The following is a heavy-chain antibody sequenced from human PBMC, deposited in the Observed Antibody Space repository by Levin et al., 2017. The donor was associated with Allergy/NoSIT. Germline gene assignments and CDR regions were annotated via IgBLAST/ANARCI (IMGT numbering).Heavy chain of an antibody. V-gene: IGHV3-9*01. CDR1: GFTFDDYA. D-gene: IGHD5-24*01. CDR2: ISWNSGSI. J-gene: IGHJ4*02. CDR3: AIGLPLLDGPLRD. Sequence: PGGSLRLSCAASGFTFDDYAMHWVRQAPGKGLEWVSGISWNSGSIGYADSVKGRFTISRDNAKNSLYLQMNSLRAEDTALYYCAIGLPLLDGPLRDWGQGTLVTVSS.